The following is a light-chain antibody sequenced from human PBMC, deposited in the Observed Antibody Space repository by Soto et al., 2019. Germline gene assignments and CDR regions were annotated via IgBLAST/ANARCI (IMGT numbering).Light chain of an antibody. CDR2: GNI. Sequence: QSALTQPPSVSGAPGQRVTISCTGSNSNIGAGYDVHWYQQLPGTAPKLLIYGNINRPAGVPDRFSGSKSGTSASLAITGLQAEDEADYYCQSYDRSLSGDVFGTGTKVTV. V-gene: IGLV1-40*01. CDR1: NSNIGAGYD. J-gene: IGLJ1*01. CDR3: QSYDRSLSGDV.